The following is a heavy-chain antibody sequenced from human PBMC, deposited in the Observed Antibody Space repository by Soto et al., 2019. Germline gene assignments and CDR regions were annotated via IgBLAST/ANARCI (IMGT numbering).Heavy chain of an antibody. D-gene: IGHD6-6*01. Sequence: GGSLRLSCAASGFTFSSYAMNWVRQAPGKGLEWVSAISASGDSTYYANSVKGRFTVSRDNSKNTLYLQMNSLRAEDTVIYYCARAFYASSSYYYYGMDAWGQGTTVTVSS. CDR3: ARAFYASSSYYYYGMDA. CDR2: ISASGDST. V-gene: IGHV3-23*01. J-gene: IGHJ6*02. CDR1: GFTFSSYA.